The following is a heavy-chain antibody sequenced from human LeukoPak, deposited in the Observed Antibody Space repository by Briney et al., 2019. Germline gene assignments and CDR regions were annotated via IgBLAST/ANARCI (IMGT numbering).Heavy chain of an antibody. CDR3: ARDVRKGSYFDY. CDR1: AFSLSNYC. J-gene: IGHJ4*02. V-gene: IGHV3-33*01. D-gene: IGHD2-15*01. Sequence: GRSLTLSWAPYAFSLSNYCMQWVRQAPGNWREWAADILYDGSNKYCTDSVKDRLNIYRDNSKNTLYLQMNSLRAEDTAVYYCARDVRKGSYFDYWGQGALVTVPA. CDR2: ILYDGSNK.